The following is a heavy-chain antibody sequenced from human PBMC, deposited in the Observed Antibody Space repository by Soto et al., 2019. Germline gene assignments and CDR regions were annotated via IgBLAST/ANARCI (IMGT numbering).Heavy chain of an antibody. CDR2: IYYSGST. CDR1: GGSISSGDYY. Sequence: SETLSLTCTVSGGSISSGDYYWSWIRQPPGKGLEWIGYIYYSGSTYYSPSLKSRVTISVDTSKNQFSLKLSSVTAADTAVYYCASSQGSGDGDSGYDYFDYWGQGTLVTVSS. CDR3: ASSQGSGDGDSGYDYFDY. J-gene: IGHJ4*02. V-gene: IGHV4-30-4*01. D-gene: IGHD5-12*01.